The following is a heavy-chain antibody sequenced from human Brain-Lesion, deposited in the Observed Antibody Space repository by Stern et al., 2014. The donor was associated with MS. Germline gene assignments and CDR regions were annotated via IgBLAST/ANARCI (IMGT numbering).Heavy chain of an antibody. Sequence: VQLVQSGAEVKKPGSSVKVSCKTSGGTFSSYTITWGRQAPGQGLDWMGRIISLLDIADYAQKFQGRVTITADKSTSTAYMELSSLRSEDAAVYYCARESTGDAFDIWGQGTMVTVSS. CDR3: ARESTGDAFDI. CDR2: IISLLDIA. V-gene: IGHV1-69*09. J-gene: IGHJ3*02. CDR1: GGTFSSYT. D-gene: IGHD3-10*01.